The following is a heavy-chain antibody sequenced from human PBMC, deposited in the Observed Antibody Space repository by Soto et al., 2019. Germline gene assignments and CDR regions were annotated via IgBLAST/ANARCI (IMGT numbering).Heavy chain of an antibody. J-gene: IGHJ4*02. CDR3: ARIKRRHLDY. Sequence: SETLSLTCTVSSGSISVTNVLWGWVRQPPGKGLEWIGNIDYSGTAYFSPSLATRVTFHVDTSKNQFSLTLYSVTAADPAVYYCARIKRRHLDYWGQGILVTVSS. V-gene: IGHV4-39*01. CDR2: IDYSGTA. CDR1: SGSISVTNVL.